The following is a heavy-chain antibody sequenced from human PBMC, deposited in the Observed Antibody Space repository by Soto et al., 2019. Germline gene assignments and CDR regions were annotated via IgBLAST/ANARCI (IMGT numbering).Heavy chain of an antibody. V-gene: IGHV3-23*01. D-gene: IGHD3-22*01. CDR3: RGVYDSSGVYFHH. Sequence: LRLSCAASGFTFSSYTLSWVRQAPGKGLEWVSSISTSGDTTSYADSVKGQFTISRDNSKNTLFLQMNSLRAEDTAVYYCRGVYDSSGVYFHHWGQGTLVTVSS. CDR2: ISTSGDTT. CDR1: GFTFSSYT. J-gene: IGHJ1*01.